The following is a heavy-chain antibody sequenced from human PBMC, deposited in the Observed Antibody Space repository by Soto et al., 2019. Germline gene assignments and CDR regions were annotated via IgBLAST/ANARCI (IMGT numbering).Heavy chain of an antibody. D-gene: IGHD2-21*02. CDR3: ARHVVVTAISPYNWFDP. CDR2: IYHSGST. Sequence: SETLSLTCAVSGGSTSSGGYSWSWIRQPPGKGLEWIGYIYHSGSTYYNPSLKSRVTISVDRSKNQFSLKLSSVTAADTAVYYCARHVVVTAISPYNWFDPWGQGTLVTVSS. CDR1: GGSTSSGGYS. J-gene: IGHJ5*02. V-gene: IGHV4-30-2*01.